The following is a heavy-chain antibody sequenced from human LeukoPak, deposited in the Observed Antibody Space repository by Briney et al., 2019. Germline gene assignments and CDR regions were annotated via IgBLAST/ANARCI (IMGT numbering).Heavy chain of an antibody. CDR2: INPNSGGT. V-gene: IGHV1-2*02. D-gene: IGHD2-2*01. CDR3: AREVVPAAIDV. Sequence: VASVKVSCKASGYTFTGYYMHWVRQAPGQGLEWMGWINPNSGGTNYAQKFQGRVTMTRDTSISTVYMELSSLRSEDTAVYYCAREVVPAAIDVWGKGTTVTVSS. J-gene: IGHJ6*04. CDR1: GYTFTGYY.